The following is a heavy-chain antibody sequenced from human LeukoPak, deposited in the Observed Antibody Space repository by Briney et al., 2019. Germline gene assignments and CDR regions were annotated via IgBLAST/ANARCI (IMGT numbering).Heavy chain of an antibody. D-gene: IGHD6-13*01. J-gene: IGHJ4*02. CDR1: GFTFSTYT. CDR3: ARAPKDSSSWYSGGFGY. V-gene: IGHV3-30*04. Sequence: EGSLRLSCAASGFTFSTYTIHWVRQAPGKGLEWVAVISYDGSNKYYADSVKGRFTISRDNSKNTLYLQMNSLRAEDTAVYYCARAPKDSSSWYSGGFGYWGQGTLVTVSS. CDR2: ISYDGSNK.